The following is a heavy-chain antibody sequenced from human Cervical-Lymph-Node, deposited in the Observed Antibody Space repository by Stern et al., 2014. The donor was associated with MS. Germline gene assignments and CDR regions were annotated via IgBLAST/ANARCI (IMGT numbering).Heavy chain of an antibody. Sequence: QVQLQESGPGLVKPSETLSLTCPVSGGSISNYYWSWIRQPPGKGLEWIGYIYYSGSTNYNPSLKSRVTISVDTSKNQFSLKLSSVTAADTAVYYCAKYSSSWYYFDYWGQGTLVTVSS. V-gene: IGHV4-59*01. CDR1: GGSISNYY. CDR3: AKYSSSWYYFDY. D-gene: IGHD6-13*01. CDR2: IYYSGST. J-gene: IGHJ4*02.